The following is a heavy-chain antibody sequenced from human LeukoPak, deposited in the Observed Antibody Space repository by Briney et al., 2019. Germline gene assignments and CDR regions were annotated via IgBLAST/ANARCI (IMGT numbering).Heavy chain of an antibody. CDR3: ARARFSSSWYGGAHFDY. J-gene: IGHJ4*02. V-gene: IGHV3-23*01. D-gene: IGHD6-13*01. CDR2: ISGSGGST. Sequence: PGGSLRLSCAASGFTFSSYGMSWVRQAPGKGLEWVSAISGSGGSTYYADSVKGRFTISRDNSKNTLYLQMNSLRAEDTAVYYCARARFSSSWYGGAHFDYWGQGTLVTVSS. CDR1: GFTFSSYG.